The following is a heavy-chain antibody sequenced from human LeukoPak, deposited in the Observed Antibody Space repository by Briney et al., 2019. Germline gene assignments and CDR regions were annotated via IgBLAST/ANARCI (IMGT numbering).Heavy chain of an antibody. CDR2: ISPDGGTT. Sequence: SGGSLRLSCAASGFTFSSYALNWVRQAPGKGLEYVSAISPDGGTTYYADSVKGRFTISRDNSKNTLYLQMGSLRAEDMAVYYCARVLPGGSCYDYWGQGTLVTVSS. CDR3: ARVLPGGSCYDY. V-gene: IGHV3-64*02. CDR1: GFTFSSYA. D-gene: IGHD2-15*01. J-gene: IGHJ4*02.